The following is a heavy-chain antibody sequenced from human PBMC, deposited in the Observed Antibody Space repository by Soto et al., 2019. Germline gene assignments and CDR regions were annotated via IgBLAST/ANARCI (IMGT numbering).Heavy chain of an antibody. D-gene: IGHD4-17*01. V-gene: IGHV4-31*03. Sequence: QVQLQESGPGLVKPSQTLSLTCTVSGGSISSGGYYWSWIRQHPGKGLEWIGYIYYSGSTYYNPSLNGRVTISVDTSKNQFSLKLSSVTAADTAVYYCARDTPTTMTTDYYYGMDVWGQGTTVTVSS. CDR3: ARDTPTTMTTDYYYGMDV. CDR1: GGSISSGGYY. J-gene: IGHJ6*02. CDR2: IYYSGST.